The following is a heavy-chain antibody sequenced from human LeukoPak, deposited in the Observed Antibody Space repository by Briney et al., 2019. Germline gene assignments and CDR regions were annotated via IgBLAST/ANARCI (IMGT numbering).Heavy chain of an antibody. CDR2: IYTSGNT. D-gene: IGHD5-24*01. CDR3: VRGRWLHRIGVYFDY. CDR1: GGSISRGSYY. V-gene: IGHV4-61*02. J-gene: IGHJ4*02. Sequence: SQTLSLTSTVPGGSISRGSYYWSWIRQPAGNGLEWLGRIYTSGNTNYNPSLKSRVTVSVDTSKSQFSLMLSSVTAADTGVYYCVRGRWLHRIGVYFDYWGQGTLVTVSS.